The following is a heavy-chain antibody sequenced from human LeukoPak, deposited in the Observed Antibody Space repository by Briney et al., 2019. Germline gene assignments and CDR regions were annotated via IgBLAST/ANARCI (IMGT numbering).Heavy chain of an antibody. CDR1: GFSFTNNGMC. J-gene: IGHJ4*02. V-gene: IGHV2-70*11. CDR2: IDWDDDK. Sequence: SGPTLVNPTQTLTLTCTFSGFSFTNNGMCVTWIRQPPGKALEWLARIDWDDDKYYSASLKTRLTISKDTSKNQVVLTMTNMDPVGTATYYCARIRGTYCSSTTCSFEDFWGQGTLVTVSS. CDR3: ARIRGTYCSSTTCSFEDF. D-gene: IGHD2-2*01.